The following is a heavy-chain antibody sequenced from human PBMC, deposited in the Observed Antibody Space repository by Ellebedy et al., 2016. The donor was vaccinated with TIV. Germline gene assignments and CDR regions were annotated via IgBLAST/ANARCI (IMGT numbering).Heavy chain of an antibody. J-gene: IGHJ4*02. Sequence: AASVKVSCKASGYTFTSHGMNWVRQAPGQGLEWMGWISANTRNPTYAQDFTGRFVFSLDTSVSTAYLEISSLKTEDTAVYYCARDSPFVHHSRDYWGQGTLVTVSS. D-gene: IGHD2/OR15-2a*01. CDR2: ISANTRNP. CDR3: ARDSPFVHHSRDY. CDR1: GYTFTSHG. V-gene: IGHV7-4-1*02.